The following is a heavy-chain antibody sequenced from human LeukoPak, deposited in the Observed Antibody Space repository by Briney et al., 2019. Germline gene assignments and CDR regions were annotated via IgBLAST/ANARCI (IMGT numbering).Heavy chain of an antibody. CDR1: GGSISSSNW. J-gene: IGHJ6*03. Sequence: PSETLSLTCAVSGGSISSSNWWSLVRQPPGKGLEWIGYIYYSGSTNYNPSLKSRVTISVDTSKNQFSLKLSSVTAADTAVYYCARESKLELFLDYYYYYMDVWGKGTTVTVSS. CDR2: IYYSGST. D-gene: IGHD1-7*01. CDR3: ARESKLELFLDYYYYYMDV. V-gene: IGHV4-4*02.